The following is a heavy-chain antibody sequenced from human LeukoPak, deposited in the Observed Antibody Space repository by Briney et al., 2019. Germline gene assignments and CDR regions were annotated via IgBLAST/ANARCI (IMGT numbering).Heavy chain of an antibody. CDR1: GLTFNSYG. Sequence: GGSLRLSCAASGLTFNSYGMHWVRQAPGKGLEWVAVISYDGSNKYYADFVKGRFTISRDNSKNTLSLQMSGLIPEDTAVYYCAKSVASDAYWGQGTLVTVSS. J-gene: IGHJ4*02. V-gene: IGHV3-30*18. CDR3: AKSVASDAY. D-gene: IGHD5-12*01. CDR2: ISYDGSNK.